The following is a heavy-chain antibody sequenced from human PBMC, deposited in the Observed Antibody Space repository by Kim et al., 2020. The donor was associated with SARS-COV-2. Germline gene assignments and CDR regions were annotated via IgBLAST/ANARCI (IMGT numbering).Heavy chain of an antibody. CDR1: RASISDYY. Sequence: SETLSLTCTVSRASISDYYWSWIRQPPGKGLEWIGYVHTSGSTNYNPSLKSRVTISADTSKSQFSLNLSSMTAADMAVYYCATSRYASSPFYFDSWGQGTLVTVSS. J-gene: IGHJ4*02. CDR3: ATSRYASSPFYFDS. CDR2: VHTSGST. V-gene: IGHV4-59*01. D-gene: IGHD2-2*01.